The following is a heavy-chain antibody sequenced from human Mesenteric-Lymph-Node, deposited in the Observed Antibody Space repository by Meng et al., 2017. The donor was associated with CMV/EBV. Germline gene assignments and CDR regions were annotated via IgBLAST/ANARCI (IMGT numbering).Heavy chain of an antibody. J-gene: IGHJ6*02. D-gene: IGHD2-2*01. CDR3: ARRYCSSTSCSYYYYYGMDV. CDR1: GGTFSSYA. V-gene: IGHV1-69*06. Sequence: SVKVSCKASGGTFSSYAISWVRQAPGQGLEWMGGIIPIFGTANYAQKFQGRVTITADKSTSTAYMELSSLRSEDTAVYYCARRYCSSTSCSYYYYYGMDVWGQGTTVTVSS. CDR2: IIPIFGTA.